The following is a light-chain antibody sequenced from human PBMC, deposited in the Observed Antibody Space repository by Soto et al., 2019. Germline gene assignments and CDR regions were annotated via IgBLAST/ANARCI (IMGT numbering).Light chain of an antibody. Sequence: QSALTQPASVSGSPGQSITISRTGTSSDVGGYNYVSWYQQHPGKAPKLMIYDVSNRPSGVSNRFSGSKSGNTASLTISGLQAEDEADYYCSSYTSSSPDVFGTGTKVTVL. CDR3: SSYTSSSPDV. CDR2: DVS. CDR1: SSDVGGYNY. J-gene: IGLJ1*01. V-gene: IGLV2-14*01.